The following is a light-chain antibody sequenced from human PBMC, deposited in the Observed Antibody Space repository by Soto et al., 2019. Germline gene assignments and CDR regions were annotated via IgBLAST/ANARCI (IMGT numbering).Light chain of an antibody. J-gene: IGLJ2*01. CDR1: SSNIGINT. CDR2: SNN. CDR3: AAWDDSLNGVL. Sequence: QSVLTQPPSASGTPGQRVTIYCSGSSSNIGINTVNWYQQLPGTAPKLLIYSNNQRPSGVTDRFSGSKSGTSASLAISGLQSEDEADYYCAAWDDSLNGVLFGGGTKLTVL. V-gene: IGLV1-44*01.